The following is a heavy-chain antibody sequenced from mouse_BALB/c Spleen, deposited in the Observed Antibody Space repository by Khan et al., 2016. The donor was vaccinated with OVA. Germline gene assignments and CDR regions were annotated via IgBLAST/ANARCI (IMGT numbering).Heavy chain of an antibody. Sequence: EVQLVESGGGLVKPGGSLKLSCEASGFTFSNYAMSWVRQSPEKRLEWVASIGSGASTYYLDSVKGRFTISSDNARNRLYLQMSSLRSEDTAMYYCARDYWFAYWGQGTLVTVSA. CDR3: ARDYWFAY. J-gene: IGHJ3*01. CDR1: GFTFSNYA. V-gene: IGHV5-6-5*01. CDR2: IGSGAST.